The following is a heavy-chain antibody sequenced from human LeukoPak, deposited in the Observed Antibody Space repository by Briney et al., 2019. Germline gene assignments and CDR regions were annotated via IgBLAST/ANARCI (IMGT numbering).Heavy chain of an antibody. J-gene: IGHJ6*03. CDR3: ARDRGYSSTWSSGKHYYMDV. V-gene: IGHV3-33*07. Sequence: PGRSLRLSCAASGFTFSSYGMYWVRQAPGKGLEWVAVIWYDGSHKSYANSVKGRFTISRDNPQNILYLHMNSLRADDTAVYYCARDRGYSSTWSSGKHYYMDVWGKGTTVTVSS. CDR1: GFTFSSYG. D-gene: IGHD6-13*01. CDR2: IWYDGSHK.